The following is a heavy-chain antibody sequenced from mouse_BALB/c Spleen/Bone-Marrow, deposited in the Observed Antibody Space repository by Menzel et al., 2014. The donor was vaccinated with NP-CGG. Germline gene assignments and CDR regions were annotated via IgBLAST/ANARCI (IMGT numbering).Heavy chain of an antibody. CDR2: INPSNGRT. V-gene: IGHV1S81*02. D-gene: IGHD2-1*01. J-gene: IGHJ4*01. Sequence: VQLQQSGDELVKPGASVKLTCKASGFTFTSYWIHWVKPRPGQGPEWIGEINPSNGRTNYNEKFKSKATLTEDKSSSTAYMQLSSLTSEDSAVYYCARDGNYRYAMDYWGQGTSVTVSS. CDR3: ARDGNYRYAMDY. CDR1: GFTFTSYW.